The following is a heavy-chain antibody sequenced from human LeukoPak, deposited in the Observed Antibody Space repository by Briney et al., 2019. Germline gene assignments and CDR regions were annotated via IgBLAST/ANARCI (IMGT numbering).Heavy chain of an antibody. CDR2: ISDGGAIT. Sequence: PGGSLRLSCAASGFTFSTYGMSWVRQAPGKGLEWVSGISDGGAITYYADSVKGRFTISRDNSKNTLYLQMNSLRAEDTAVYYCARRAGIYSHPYDYWGQGTLVTVSS. CDR3: ARRAGIYSHPYDY. D-gene: IGHD1-14*01. J-gene: IGHJ4*02. V-gene: IGHV3-23*01. CDR1: GFTFSTYG.